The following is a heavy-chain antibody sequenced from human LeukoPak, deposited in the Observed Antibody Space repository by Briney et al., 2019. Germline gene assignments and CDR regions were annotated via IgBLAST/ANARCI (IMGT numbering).Heavy chain of an antibody. Sequence: SETLSLTCTVSGDSISSYYWNWIRQPPGKGLEWIGYGHYSRSTNYNPSLKSRVTFSVDTSKNQFSLKLNSVTAADTAVYYCARWGETSALRVHAFDIWGQGTMVTVSS. CDR3: ARWGETSALRVHAFDI. CDR2: GHYSRST. V-gene: IGHV4-59*01. J-gene: IGHJ3*02. D-gene: IGHD3-10*01. CDR1: GDSISSYY.